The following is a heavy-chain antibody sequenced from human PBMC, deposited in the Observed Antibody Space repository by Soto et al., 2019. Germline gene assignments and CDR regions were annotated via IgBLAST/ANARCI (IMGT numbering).Heavy chain of an antibody. D-gene: IGHD4-4*01. CDR3: EKLAVTIKYYYYGMDV. Sequence: GGSLRLSCAASGFTFSSYAMSWVRQAPGKGLEWVSAISGSGGSTYYADSVKGRFTISRDNSKNTLYLQMNSLRAEDTAVYYCEKLAVTIKYYYYGMDVWGQGTTATVSS. V-gene: IGHV3-23*01. CDR1: GFTFSSYA. CDR2: ISGSGGST. J-gene: IGHJ6*02.